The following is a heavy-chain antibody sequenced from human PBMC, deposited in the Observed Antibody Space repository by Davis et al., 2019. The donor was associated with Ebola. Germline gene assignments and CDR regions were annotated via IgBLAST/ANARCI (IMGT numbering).Heavy chain of an antibody. D-gene: IGHD4-17*01. Sequence: ASVKVSCKASGYTFTGYYMHWVRQAPGQGLEWMGWINPNSGGTNYAQKFQGWVTMTRDTSISTAYMELSSLRSEDTAVYYCARGRDGDYALVYWGQGTLVTVSS. CDR2: INPNSGGT. J-gene: IGHJ4*02. V-gene: IGHV1-2*04. CDR1: GYTFTGYY. CDR3: ARGRDGDYALVY.